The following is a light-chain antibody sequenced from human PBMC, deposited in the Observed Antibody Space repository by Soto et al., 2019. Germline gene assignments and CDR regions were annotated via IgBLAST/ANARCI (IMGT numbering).Light chain of an antibody. V-gene: IGKV3-11*01. CDR3: QQRSDWPPYT. CDR1: QSVGTY. J-gene: IGKJ2*01. CDR2: SAS. Sequence: EVVLTQSPATLSLSPGERATLSCRASQSVGTYLAWFQQKPGQAPRLLIYSASTRATGIPARFSGSGSETDFTLSISSLEPEDFAVYYCQQRSDWPPYTFGQGTKLEIK.